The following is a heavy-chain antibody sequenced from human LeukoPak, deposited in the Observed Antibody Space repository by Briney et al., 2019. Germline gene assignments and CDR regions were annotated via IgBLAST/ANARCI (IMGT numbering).Heavy chain of an antibody. D-gene: IGHD3-3*01. CDR1: GFTFSSYA. Sequence: GGSLRLSCAASGFTFSSYAMSWVRQAPGKGLEWVSAISGSGGSTYYADSVKGRFTISRDNSKNTLYLQMNCLRAEDTAVYYCAKSTYYDFWSGYFPFDYWGQGTLVTVSS. V-gene: IGHV3-23*01. CDR3: AKSTYYDFWSGYFPFDY. J-gene: IGHJ4*02. CDR2: ISGSGGST.